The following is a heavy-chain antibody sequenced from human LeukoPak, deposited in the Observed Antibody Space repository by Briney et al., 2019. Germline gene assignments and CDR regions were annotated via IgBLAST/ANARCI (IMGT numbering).Heavy chain of an antibody. CDR2: IKSNSDGGTK. CDR3: TTGGPGVAEVAFDI. CDR1: GFTFNTAA. J-gene: IGHJ3*02. V-gene: IGHV3-15*01. D-gene: IGHD3-3*01. Sequence: GGSLRLSCAASGFTFNTAAMSWLRQAPGKGLEWVGRIKSNSDGGTKEYDAPVKGRFTISRDDSKNTLYLQMNSLKTEDTAVYYCTTGGPGVAEVAFDIWGHGTMVTVSS.